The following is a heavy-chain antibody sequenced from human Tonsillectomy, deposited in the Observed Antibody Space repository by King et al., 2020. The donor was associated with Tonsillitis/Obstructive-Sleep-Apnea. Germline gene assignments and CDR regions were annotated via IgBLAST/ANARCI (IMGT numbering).Heavy chain of an antibody. D-gene: IGHD6-19*01. CDR3: ASSGSYNNFEY. J-gene: IGHJ4*02. CDR1: SGSISNYY. Sequence: QLQESGPGLVKPSETLSLTCSVSSGSISNYYWSWIRQPPGKGLEWIGYIYYSGSKNCNPSLKSRVTISVDMSKKQFSLKLSSVTAADTAVYYCASSGSYNNFEYWGQGTLVTVSS. V-gene: IGHV4-59*08. CDR2: IYYSGSK.